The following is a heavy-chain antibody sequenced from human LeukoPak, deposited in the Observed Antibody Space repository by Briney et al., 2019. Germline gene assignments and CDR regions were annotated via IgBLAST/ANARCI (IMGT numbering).Heavy chain of an antibody. CDR3: ARGPCTGGVCYNAFDI. Sequence: GASVKVSCKASGGTFSSYAISWVRQAPGQGLEWMGGIIPIFGTANYAQKFQGRVTITADESTSTAYMELSSLRSVDTAVYYCARGPCTGGVCYNAFDIWGQGTMVTVSS. J-gene: IGHJ3*02. CDR2: IIPIFGTA. D-gene: IGHD2-8*02. V-gene: IGHV1-69*13. CDR1: GGTFSSYA.